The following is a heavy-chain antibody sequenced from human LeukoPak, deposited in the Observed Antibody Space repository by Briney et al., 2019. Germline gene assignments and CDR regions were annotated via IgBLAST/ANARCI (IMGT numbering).Heavy chain of an antibody. CDR3: ARAAYSYGTGYYFDY. CDR2: IYYTGAT. J-gene: IGHJ4*02. V-gene: IGHV4-59*01. D-gene: IGHD5-18*01. Sequence: SETQFLTCTVSGGSISSYYWSWIRLPPGKGLEWIGYIYYTGATYYNPSLKSRVTISLDTSKNQFSLKLSSVTAADAAVYYCARAAYSYGTGYYFDYWGQGALVTVSS. CDR1: GGSISSYY.